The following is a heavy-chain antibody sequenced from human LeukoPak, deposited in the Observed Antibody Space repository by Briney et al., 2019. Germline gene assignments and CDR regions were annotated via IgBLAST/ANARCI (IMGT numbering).Heavy chain of an antibody. CDR1: GYTFTGYY. CDR3: ARVAEDYGDYKYYFDY. V-gene: IGHV1-2*02. J-gene: IGHJ4*02. CDR2: INPNGGGT. Sequence: ASVKVSCKASGYTFTGYYMHWVRQAPGRGLEWMGWINPNGGGTNYAQKFQGRVTMTRDTSISTAYMELSRLRSDDTAVYYCARVAEDYGDYKYYFDYWGQGTLVTVSS. D-gene: IGHD4-17*01.